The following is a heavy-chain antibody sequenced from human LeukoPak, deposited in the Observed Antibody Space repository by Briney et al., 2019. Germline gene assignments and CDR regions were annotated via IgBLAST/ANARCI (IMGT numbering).Heavy chain of an antibody. CDR1: GFTFSSYA. J-gene: IGHJ4*02. V-gene: IGHV3-23*01. CDR3: AASGKYQLLYFDY. Sequence: GGSLRLSCAASGFTFSSYAMSWVRQAPGKGLEWVSAISGSGGSTYYADSVKGRFTISRDNSKNTLYLQMNSLRAEDTAVYYCAASGKYQLLYFDYWGQGTLVTVSS. CDR2: ISGSGGST. D-gene: IGHD2-2*01.